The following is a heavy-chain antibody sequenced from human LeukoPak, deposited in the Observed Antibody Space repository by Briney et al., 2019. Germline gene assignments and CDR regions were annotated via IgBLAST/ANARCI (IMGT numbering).Heavy chain of an antibody. V-gene: IGHV3-21*01. CDR2: ISSSSSYI. CDR3: ARSYYDYVWGSYSL. D-gene: IGHD3-16*01. J-gene: IGHJ4*02. Sequence: GGSLRLSCGTSGFTFSGYWMHWVRQAPGKWLEWVSSISSSSSYIYYADSVKGRFTISRDNAKSSLYLQMNSLRAEDTAVYYCARSYYDYVWGSYSLWGQGTLVTVSS. CDR1: GFTFSGYW.